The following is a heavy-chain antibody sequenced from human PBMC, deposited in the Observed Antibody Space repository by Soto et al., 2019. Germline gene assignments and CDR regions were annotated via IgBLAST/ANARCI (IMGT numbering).Heavy chain of an antibody. CDR1: GFILSDCA. CDR2: ISSSSSVI. CDR3: ARDLSWGSNWYYYMDV. J-gene: IGHJ6*03. V-gene: IGHV3-48*01. Sequence: EVQLVESGGGLVQPGGSLRLSCATSGFILSDCAMNWVRQAPEKGLEWVSYISSSSSVIDYADSVKGRFTVSRDNARNSLYLQMNSLRAEDTAVYYCARDLSWGSNWYYYMDVWGKGTTVTVSS. D-gene: IGHD7-27*01.